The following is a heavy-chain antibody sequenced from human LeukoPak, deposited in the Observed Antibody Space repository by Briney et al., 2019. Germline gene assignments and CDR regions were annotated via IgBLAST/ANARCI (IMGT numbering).Heavy chain of an antibody. V-gene: IGHV3-30-3*01. CDR3: ARESVYDNSGHFHSIFDY. D-gene: IGHD3-22*01. J-gene: IGHJ4*02. Sequence: GGSLRLSCAASGFTFSTYAMHWVRQAPGKGLECVAVLSYDGSTESYAESVKGRFTISRDNSKNTLYLQMNSLRTEDSGVYYCARESVYDNSGHFHSIFDYWGQGTLVTASS. CDR1: GFTFSTYA. CDR2: LSYDGSTE.